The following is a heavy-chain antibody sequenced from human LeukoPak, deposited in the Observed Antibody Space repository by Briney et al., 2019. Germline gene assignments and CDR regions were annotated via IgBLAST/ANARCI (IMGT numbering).Heavy chain of an antibody. CDR1: GDSVSSNSAA. J-gene: IGHJ4*02. D-gene: IGHD3-3*01. Sequence: SQTLSLTCAISGDSVSSNSAAWNWIRQSPSRGLEWLGRTYYRSKWFNSYAESVKGRITISPDTSKNQVSLQLNSVTPEDTAVYYCARETSFRYYDIWSGWDYWGQGTLVTVSS. CDR3: ARETSFRYYDIWSGWDY. V-gene: IGHV6-1*01. CDR2: TYYRSKWFN.